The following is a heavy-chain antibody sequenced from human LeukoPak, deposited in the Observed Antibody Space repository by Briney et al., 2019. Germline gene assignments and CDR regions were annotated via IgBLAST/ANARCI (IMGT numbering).Heavy chain of an antibody. D-gene: IGHD3-10*01. CDR3: TRAYDSGTYSSFDY. J-gene: IGHJ4*02. V-gene: IGHV3-21*01. CDR1: GFTFSRYS. CDR2: VSSSSSYI. Sequence: GGSLRLSCAASGFTFSRYSTNWVRQAPGRGLEWVSSVSSSSSYIYYADSVKSRFTISRDNAKNTLYLQMNGLRAEDTAVYYCTRAYDSGTYSSFDYWGQGTLVTVTS.